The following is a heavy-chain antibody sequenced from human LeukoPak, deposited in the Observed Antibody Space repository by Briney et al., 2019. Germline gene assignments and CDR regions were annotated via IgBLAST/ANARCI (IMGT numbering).Heavy chain of an antibody. CDR3: ARGSDEVVDY. CDR1: GYSISSGYY. J-gene: IGHJ4*02. CDR2: IYPSGST. V-gene: IGHV4-38-2*02. Sequence: TSETLSLTCTVSGYSISSGYYWGWIRQPPGKGLEWIGSIYPSGSTYYTPSLKSRVTISGDTSKNQFSLKLSSVTAADTAVYYCARGSDEVVDYWGQGTLVTVSS.